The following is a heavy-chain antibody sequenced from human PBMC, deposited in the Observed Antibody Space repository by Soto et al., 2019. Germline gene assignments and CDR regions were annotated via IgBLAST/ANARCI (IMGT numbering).Heavy chain of an antibody. D-gene: IGHD3-3*01. CDR1: GDSFTSHY. CDR3: ARGDLHQYDFWSGYYPPYFDY. V-gene: IGHV4-59*11. CDR2: MHYTGFS. J-gene: IGHJ4*02. Sequence: SETMSLTCSFSGDSFTSHYLTWIRQSPEKGLEWIGYMHYTGFSHYNPSLKSRLTISVDGSKNQFTLQLTSVTAADTAVYYCARGDLHQYDFWSGYYPPYFDYWGQGTLVTVSS.